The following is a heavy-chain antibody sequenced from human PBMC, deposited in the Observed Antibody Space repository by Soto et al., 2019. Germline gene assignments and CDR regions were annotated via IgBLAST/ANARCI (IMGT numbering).Heavy chain of an antibody. D-gene: IGHD2-15*01. CDR1: GGSISSYY. J-gene: IGHJ3*02. CDR3: ARGVGYCSGGSCYGAFDI. V-gene: IGHV4-59*01. Sequence: SETLSLTCTVSGGSISSYYWSWIRQPPGKGLEWIGYIYYSGSTNYNPSLKSRVTISVDTSKNQFSLKLSSVTAADTAVYYCARGVGYCSGGSCYGAFDIWGQGTMVT. CDR2: IYYSGST.